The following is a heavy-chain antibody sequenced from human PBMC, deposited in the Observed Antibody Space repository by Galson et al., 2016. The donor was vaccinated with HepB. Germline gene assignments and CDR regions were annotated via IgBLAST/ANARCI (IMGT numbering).Heavy chain of an antibody. CDR3: ARQGGWWAD. CDR2: TYYRSKWYN. V-gene: IGHV6-1*01. J-gene: IGHJ4*02. D-gene: IGHD6-19*01. CDR1: GDSVSENNAA. Sequence: CAISGDSVSENNAAWNWIRQSPSRGLEWLGRTYYRSKWYNDYAVSVKGRITINPDTSKNQFSLQLTSVTAADTAVYYCARQGGWWADWGQGTLVTVSS.